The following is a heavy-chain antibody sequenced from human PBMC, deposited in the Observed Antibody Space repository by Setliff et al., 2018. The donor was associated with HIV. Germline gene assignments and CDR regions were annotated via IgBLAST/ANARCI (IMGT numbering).Heavy chain of an antibody. J-gene: IGHJ3*02. CDR1: GYRFTFYR. Sequence: GESLKISCNGSGYRFTFYRIAWVRQMPGKGLEWMGSIYPGDSETRYSPSFQGQVTISADKSINTAYLQWSSLKASDTAMYYCANYWVMAAFDIWGQGTMVTVSS. CDR2: IYPGDSET. D-gene: IGHD2-8*01. CDR3: ANYWVMAAFDI. V-gene: IGHV5-51*01.